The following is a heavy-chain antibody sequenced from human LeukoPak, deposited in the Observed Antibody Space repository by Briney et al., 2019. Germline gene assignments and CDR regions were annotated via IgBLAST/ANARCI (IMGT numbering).Heavy chain of an antibody. Sequence: GGSLRLSCAASGFSFSSYWMHWVRQAPEKGLVWVSRINSDGSTTHYADSVKGRFTISRDNAKNTLYLQMNSLRAEDTAVYYCARDGTYYYDSSGYYGAFDIWGQGTMVTVSS. D-gene: IGHD3-22*01. CDR1: GFSFSSYW. V-gene: IGHV3-74*01. CDR3: ARDGTYYYDSSGYYGAFDI. J-gene: IGHJ3*02. CDR2: INSDGSTT.